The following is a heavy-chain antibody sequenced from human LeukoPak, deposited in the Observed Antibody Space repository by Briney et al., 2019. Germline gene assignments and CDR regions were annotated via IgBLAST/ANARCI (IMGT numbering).Heavy chain of an antibody. D-gene: IGHD1-26*01. CDR3: ARAGGSYYYYYYYMDV. CDR2: ISSSSSTI. V-gene: IGHV3-48*01. Sequence: PGGSLRLSCAASGFTFSSYSMNWVRQAPGKGLEWGSYISSSSSTIYYADSVKVRFTISRDNAKSSLYLQMNSLRAEDTAVYYCARAGGSYYYYYYYMDVWGKGTTVTVSS. CDR1: GFTFSSYS. J-gene: IGHJ6*03.